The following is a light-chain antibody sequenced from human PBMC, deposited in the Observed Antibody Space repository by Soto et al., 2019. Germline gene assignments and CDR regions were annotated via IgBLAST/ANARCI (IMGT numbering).Light chain of an antibody. CDR2: DVS. V-gene: IGLV2-14*01. CDR3: SSYTSGGDV. CDR1: SSDVGGYNY. Sequence: QSALTQPASXXXXXXXXXTISCTGTSSDVGGYNYVSWYRQHPGKAPKLMIYDVSNRPSGVSNRFSGSKSGNTASLTISGLQAEDEADYYGSSYTSGGDVFGTGTKLTVL. J-gene: IGLJ1*01.